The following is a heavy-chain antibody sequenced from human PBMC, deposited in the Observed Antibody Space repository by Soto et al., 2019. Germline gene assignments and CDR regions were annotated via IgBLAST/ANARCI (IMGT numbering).Heavy chain of an antibody. CDR3: ARGIYGDYGDDAFDI. J-gene: IGHJ3*02. CDR2: ISSSSSYI. V-gene: IGHV3-21*01. CDR1: GFTFSSYS. Sequence: GGSLRLSCAASGFTFSSYSMNWVRQAPGKGLEWVSSISSSSSYIYYADSVKGRFTISRDNAKNSLYLQMNSLRAEDTAVYYCARGIYGDYGDDAFDIWGQGTMVTVSS. D-gene: IGHD4-17*01.